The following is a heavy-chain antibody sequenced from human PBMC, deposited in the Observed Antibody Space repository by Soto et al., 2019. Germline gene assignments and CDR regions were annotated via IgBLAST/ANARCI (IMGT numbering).Heavy chain of an antibody. J-gene: IGHJ4*02. D-gene: IGHD3-22*01. CDR1: GYTLTELS. V-gene: IGHV1-24*01. CDR3: ATVVVILASSPYYFDY. CDR2: FDPEDGET. Sequence: QVQLVQSGAEVKKPGASVKVSCKVSGYTLTELSMHWVRQAPGKGLEWMGGFDPEDGETIYAQKFQGRVTMTEDTSTDTAYIELSSLRSEDTAVYYCATVVVILASSPYYFDYWGQGTLVTVSS.